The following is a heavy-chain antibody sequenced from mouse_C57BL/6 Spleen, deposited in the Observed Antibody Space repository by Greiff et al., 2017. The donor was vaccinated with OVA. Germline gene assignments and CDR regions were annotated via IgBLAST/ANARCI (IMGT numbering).Heavy chain of an antibody. J-gene: IGHJ1*03. V-gene: IGHV1-15*01. Sequence: QVQLQQSGAELVRPGASVTLSCKASGYTFTDYEMHWVKQTPVHGLEWIGAIDPETGGTAYNQKFKGKAILTADKSSSTAYMELRSLTSEDSAVYYCTRLRLYDGYFDVWGTGTTVTVSS. CDR1: GYTFTDYE. CDR2: IDPETGGT. CDR3: TRLRLYDGYFDV. D-gene: IGHD2-3*01.